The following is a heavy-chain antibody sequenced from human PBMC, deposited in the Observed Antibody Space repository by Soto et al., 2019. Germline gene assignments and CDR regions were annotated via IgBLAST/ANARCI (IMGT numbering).Heavy chain of an antibody. CDR1: GFTFRSYG. V-gene: IGHV3-33*01. CDR3: ARDRLVPYGYGMDV. Sequence: QMQLVESGGGVVQPWRSLRLSCAASGFTFRSYGIHWVLQSPGKGLEWVALIWFDGSKKYYVDSVKGRFAVSRDNSKNTLYLQMNSLRVEDTAVYYCARDRLVPYGYGMDVWGQGTTVTVSS. D-gene: IGHD2-2*01. J-gene: IGHJ6*02. CDR2: IWFDGSKK.